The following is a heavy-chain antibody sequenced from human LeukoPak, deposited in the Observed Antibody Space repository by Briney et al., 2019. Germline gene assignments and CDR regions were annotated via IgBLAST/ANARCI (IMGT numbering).Heavy chain of an antibody. D-gene: IGHD3-3*01. J-gene: IGHJ4*02. CDR3: ARAAELRFLEWLPESVDY. Sequence: GGSLRLSCAASGLTFSSYSMNWVRQAPGKGLEWVSSISSSSSYIYYADSVKGRFTISRDNAKNSLYLQMNSLRAEDTAVYYCARAAELRFLEWLPESVDYWGQGTLVTVSS. V-gene: IGHV3-21*01. CDR2: ISSSSSYI. CDR1: GLTFSSYS.